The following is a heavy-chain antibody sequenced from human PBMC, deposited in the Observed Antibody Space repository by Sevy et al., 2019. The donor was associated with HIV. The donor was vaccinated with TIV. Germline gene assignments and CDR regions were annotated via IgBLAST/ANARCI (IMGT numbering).Heavy chain of an antibody. D-gene: IGHD2-15*01. CDR3: ARVRVRGYCSGGSGYSTYYYYGMDV. CDR2: IYHSGST. J-gene: IGHJ6*02. V-gene: IGHV4-4*02. CDR1: GGSISSSNW. Sequence: SETLSLTCAVSGGSISSSNWWSWVRQPPGKGLEWIGEIYHSGSTNYNPSLKSRVTISVDKSKNQFSLKLSSVTAADPAVYYCARVRVRGYCSGGSGYSTYYYYGMDVWGQGTTVTVSS.